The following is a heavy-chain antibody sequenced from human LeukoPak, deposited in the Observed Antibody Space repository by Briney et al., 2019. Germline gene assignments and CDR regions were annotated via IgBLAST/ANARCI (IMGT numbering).Heavy chain of an antibody. D-gene: IGHD3-9*01. CDR2: INPNSGGT. Sequence: ASVKVSCKASGYTFTGYYMHWVRQAPGQGLEWMGWINPNSGGTNYAQKFQGRVTMTRDTSISTAYMELSRLRSDDTAVCYCARIYDILTGYYDYWGQGTLVTVSS. CDR3: ARIYDILTGYYDY. CDR1: GYTFTGYY. V-gene: IGHV1-2*02. J-gene: IGHJ4*02.